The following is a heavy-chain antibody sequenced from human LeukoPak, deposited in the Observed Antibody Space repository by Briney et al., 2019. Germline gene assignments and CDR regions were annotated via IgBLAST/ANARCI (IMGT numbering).Heavy chain of an antibody. CDR2: IYYSGST. D-gene: IGHD2-2*01. J-gene: IGHJ4*02. V-gene: IGHV4-30-4*07. CDR3: ARDRGPAAAIFDY. CDR1: GGSISGGGYS. Sequence: PSETLSLTCAVSGGSISGGGYSWSWIRQPPGKGLEWIGYIYYSGSTYYNPSLKSRVTISVDTSKNQFSLKLSSVTAADTAVYYCARDRGPAAAIFDYWGQGTLVTVSS.